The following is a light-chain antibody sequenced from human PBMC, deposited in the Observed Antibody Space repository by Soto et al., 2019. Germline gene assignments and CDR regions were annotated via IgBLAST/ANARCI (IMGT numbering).Light chain of an antibody. Sequence: EIVLTQSPATLSLSPGERATLSCRASQSVSSYLAWYQQKPGQAPRLLIYDASNRATGIPARFSGSGSGTDFTLTISSLEPEYFAVYYCQQRSNWPPGWTFGQGTKVDIK. J-gene: IGKJ1*01. CDR2: DAS. V-gene: IGKV3-11*01. CDR3: QQRSNWPPGWT. CDR1: QSVSSY.